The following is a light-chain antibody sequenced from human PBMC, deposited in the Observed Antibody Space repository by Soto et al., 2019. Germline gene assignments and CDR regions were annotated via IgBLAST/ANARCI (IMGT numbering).Light chain of an antibody. J-gene: IGLJ1*01. V-gene: IGLV2-18*02. CDR2: EVS. CDR3: SSYTSSSTYV. Sequence: QSALTQPPSVSGSPGQSVTISCTGTSSDVGSYNRVSWYQQPPGTAPKLMIYEVSNRPSGVLDRFSGSKSVNTASLTISGLQAEDEADYYCSSYTSSSTYVFGTGTKVTVL. CDR1: SSDVGSYNR.